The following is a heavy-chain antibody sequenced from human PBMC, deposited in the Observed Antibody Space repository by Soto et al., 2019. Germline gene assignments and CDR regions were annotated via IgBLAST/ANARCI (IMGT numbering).Heavy chain of an antibody. V-gene: IGHV1-69*06. CDR3: ARDPTSISTIVVGTRLDAFDI. CDR1: GGSFSTSS. J-gene: IGHJ3*02. D-gene: IGHD3-22*01. CDR2: IIPLSDKP. Sequence: QAQLVQSGAEVKKPGSSVKVSCKASGGSFSTSSFSWVRQAPGQGFEWLGGIIPLSDKPTYAQKFQGRVTITAAKSSSTVYMELSSLSSEDTAVYYCARDPTSISTIVVGTRLDAFDIWGQGTLVIVSS.